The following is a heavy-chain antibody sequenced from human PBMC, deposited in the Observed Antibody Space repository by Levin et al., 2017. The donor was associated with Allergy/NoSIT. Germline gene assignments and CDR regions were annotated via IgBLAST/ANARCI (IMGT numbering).Heavy chain of an antibody. CDR3: ARAPGGGGNDF. Sequence: ASVKVSCKASGNTFSGFYIHWLRQAPGQGLEWMAWINPNSGDTHYAQNFQGRVTVTRDTSINTASMEMSSLRDDDTAVYYCARAPGGGGNDFWGQGTLVTVSS. V-gene: IGHV1-2*02. J-gene: IGHJ4*02. CDR2: INPNSGDT. CDR1: GNTFSGFY. D-gene: IGHD4-23*01.